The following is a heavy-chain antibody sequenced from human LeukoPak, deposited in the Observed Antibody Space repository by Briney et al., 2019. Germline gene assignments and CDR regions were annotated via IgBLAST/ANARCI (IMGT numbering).Heavy chain of an antibody. Sequence: SETLSLTCTVSGGSISNSGYYWGWIRQPPGKGLEWIGNIYYSGSTYYNPSLKSRVTISVDTSKNHFSLKLSSVTAADTAVYYCAKTYYYDPFDFWGQGTLVTVSS. D-gene: IGHD3-22*01. J-gene: IGHJ4*02. CDR1: GGSISNSGYY. CDR3: AKTYYYDPFDF. V-gene: IGHV4-39*01. CDR2: IYYSGST.